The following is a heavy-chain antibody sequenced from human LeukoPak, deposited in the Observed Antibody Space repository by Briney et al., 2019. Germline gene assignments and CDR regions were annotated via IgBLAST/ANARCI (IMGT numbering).Heavy chain of an antibody. V-gene: IGHV1-2*02. CDR2: INPNSGGT. Sequence: GASVKVSCKASGYTFTGYYMHWVRQAPGQGLEWMGWINPNSGGTNYAQKFQGRVTMTRDTSISTAYMELSSLRSEDTAVYYCARDLGCTSCYGGDYYYYMDVWGKGTTVTVSS. CDR1: GYTFTGYY. D-gene: IGHD2-2*01. J-gene: IGHJ6*03. CDR3: ARDLGCTSCYGGDYYYYMDV.